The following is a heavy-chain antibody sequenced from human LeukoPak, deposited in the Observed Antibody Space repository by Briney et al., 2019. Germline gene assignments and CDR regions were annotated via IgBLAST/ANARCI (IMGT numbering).Heavy chain of an antibody. CDR2: ISSSSSYI. D-gene: IGHD2-15*01. J-gene: IGHJ4*02. CDR3: ARDPKYCSGGSCQDY. CDR1: GFTFSSYR. V-gene: IGHV3-21*01. Sequence: GGSLRLSCAASGFTFSSYRMNWVRQAPGKGLEWVSSISSSSSYIYYADSVKGRFTISRDNAKNSLYLQMNSLRAEDTAVYYCARDPKYCSGGSCQDYWGQGTLVTVSS.